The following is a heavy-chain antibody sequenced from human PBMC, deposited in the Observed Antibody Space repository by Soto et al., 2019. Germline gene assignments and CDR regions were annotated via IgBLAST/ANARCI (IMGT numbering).Heavy chain of an antibody. D-gene: IGHD4-17*01. CDR3: ARGTVTPDAY. J-gene: IGHJ4*02. Sequence: QAPLVQSGAEVKKPGASVKVSCKASGYTFTSYAMHWVRQAPGQRLEWMGWINAGNGNTKYSQKFQGRVTITRDTSASTAYMELSSLRSEDTAVYYCARGTVTPDAYWGQGTLVTVSS. V-gene: IGHV1-3*01. CDR2: INAGNGNT. CDR1: GYTFTSYA.